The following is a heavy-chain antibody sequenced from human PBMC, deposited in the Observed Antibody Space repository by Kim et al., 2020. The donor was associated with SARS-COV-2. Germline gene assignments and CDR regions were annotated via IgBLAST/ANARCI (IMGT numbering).Heavy chain of an antibody. Sequence: GGSLRLSCATSGFTFSSYAMTWVRQSPGKGLEWVSSISDSAARTYYADSVKGRFTISRDNSRDMLYLQMDSLRVEDTALYYCAKGRDKTKYGMDVWGQGTTVTVSS. CDR2: ISDSAART. J-gene: IGHJ6*02. V-gene: IGHV3-23*01. CDR1: GFTFSSYA. D-gene: IGHD2-15*01. CDR3: AKGRDKTKYGMDV.